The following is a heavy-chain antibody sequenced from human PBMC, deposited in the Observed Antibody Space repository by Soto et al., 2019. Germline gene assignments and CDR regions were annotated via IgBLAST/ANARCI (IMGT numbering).Heavy chain of an antibody. CDR2: INAGNGNT. CDR3: ASAATYYYDSSGYFQH. D-gene: IGHD3-22*01. V-gene: IGHV1-3*01. CDR1: GYTFTSYA. J-gene: IGHJ1*01. Sequence: ASVKVSCKASGYTFTSYALHWVRQAPGQRLEWMGWINAGNGNTKYSQKFQGRVTITRDTSASTAYMELSSLRSEDTAVYYCASAATYYYDSSGYFQHWGQGTLVTVSS.